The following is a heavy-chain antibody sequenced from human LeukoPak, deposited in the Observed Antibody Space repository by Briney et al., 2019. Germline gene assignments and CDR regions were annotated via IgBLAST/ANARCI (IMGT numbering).Heavy chain of an antibody. Sequence: GGSLRLSCAASGFTFDDYGMSWVRQAPGKGLEWVGRFKSKSDGGTTDYAVPVKGRFTTSGDDSKNTLYLQMNSLKTEDTAVYYCTVQLYSGTYFDYWGQGTLVTVSS. CDR2: FKSKSDGGTT. CDR1: GFTFDDYG. J-gene: IGHJ4*02. V-gene: IGHV3-15*01. CDR3: TVQLYSGTYFDY. D-gene: IGHD1-26*01.